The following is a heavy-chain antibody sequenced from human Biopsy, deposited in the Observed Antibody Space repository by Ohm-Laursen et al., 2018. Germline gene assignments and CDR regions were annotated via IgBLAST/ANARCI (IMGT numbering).Heavy chain of an antibody. J-gene: IGHJ4*02. CDR3: SNEVHGRDY. CDR1: GQTFSDYQ. Sequence: SETLSLTCAVFGQTFSDYQWSWIRQPPGKGLEWIGQINQAGTINYNPSLKSRVSISADASKYEFFLRLTSVTAADTAVYLCSNEVHGRDYWGLGAQVTVSS. CDR2: INQAGTI. D-gene: IGHD2-15*01. V-gene: IGHV4-34*08.